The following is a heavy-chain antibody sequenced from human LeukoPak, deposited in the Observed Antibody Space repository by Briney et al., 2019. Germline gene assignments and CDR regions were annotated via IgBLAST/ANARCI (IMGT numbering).Heavy chain of an antibody. J-gene: IGHJ4*02. CDR2: ISAYNGNT. CDR3: ARVPSLLLWFGEFIDY. Sequence: ASVKVSCKASGYTFTSYGISWVRRAPGQGLEWMGWISAYNGNTNYAQKLQGRVTMTTDTSTSTAYMELRSLRSDDTAVYYCARVPSLLLWFGEFIDYWGQGTLVTVSS. D-gene: IGHD3-10*01. V-gene: IGHV1-18*01. CDR1: GYTFTSYG.